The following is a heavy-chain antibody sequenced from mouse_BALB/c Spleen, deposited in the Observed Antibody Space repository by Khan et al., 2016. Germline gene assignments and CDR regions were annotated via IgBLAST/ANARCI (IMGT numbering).Heavy chain of an antibody. D-gene: IGHD4-1*01. CDR2: INPDSSAI. CDR3: ARNCDVGFDY. Sequence: EVQLQESGGGLVQPGGSLKLSCAASGFDFSGYWMSWVRQAPGKGLEWIGEINPDSSAINYTPSLKDKFIISRDNAKNTLYLKMSKVRSEDTALYYFARNCDVGFDYWGQGTTLTVSS. J-gene: IGHJ2*01. V-gene: IGHV4-1*02. CDR1: GFDFSGYW.